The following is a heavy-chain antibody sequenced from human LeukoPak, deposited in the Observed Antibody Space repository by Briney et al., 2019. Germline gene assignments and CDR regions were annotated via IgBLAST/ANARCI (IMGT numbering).Heavy chain of an antibody. V-gene: IGHV4-59*01. D-gene: IGHD3-22*01. Sequence: PSETLSLTCTVSGGSISSYYWTWIRQHPGKGLEWIGYIYYSGSTNYNPPLKSRVTISVDTSKNQFSLKLSSVTAADTAVYYCARGYHDFSGYWLSYFDYWGQGTLVTVSS. J-gene: IGHJ4*02. CDR2: IYYSGST. CDR3: ARGYHDFSGYWLSYFDY. CDR1: GGSISSYY.